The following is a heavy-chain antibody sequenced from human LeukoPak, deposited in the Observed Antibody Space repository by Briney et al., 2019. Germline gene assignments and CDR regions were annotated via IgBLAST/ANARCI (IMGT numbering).Heavy chain of an antibody. J-gene: IGHJ4*02. D-gene: IGHD1-26*01. CDR1: GGSFSGYY. CDR3: ASGRHSGSYCGY. V-gene: IGHV4-34*01. Sequence: QASETLSLTCAVYGGSFSGYYWSWIRQPPGKGLEGIGEINHSGSTNYNPSLKSRVTISVDTSKNQFSLKLRSVTAADTAVYYCASGRHSGSYCGYWGQGTLVTVSS. CDR2: INHSGST.